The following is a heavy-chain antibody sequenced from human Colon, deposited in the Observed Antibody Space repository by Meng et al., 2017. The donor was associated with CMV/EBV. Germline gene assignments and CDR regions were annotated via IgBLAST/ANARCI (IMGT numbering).Heavy chain of an antibody. CDR2: IYYSGIT. CDR1: GGSISSYY. J-gene: IGHJ4*02. D-gene: IGHD2-21*01. CDR3: AREGVIAKEFDY. V-gene: IGHV4-39*07. Sequence: GSLRLSCTVSGGSISSYYWSWIRQPPGKGLEWIGSIYYSGITYYNPSLKSRVTISVDTSKNQFSLKLSSVTAADTAVYYCAREGVIAKEFDYWGQGTLVTVSS.